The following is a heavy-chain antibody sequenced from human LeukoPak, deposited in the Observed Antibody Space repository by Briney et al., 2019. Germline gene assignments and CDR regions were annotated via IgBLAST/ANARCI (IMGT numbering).Heavy chain of an antibody. CDR2: FGPQVGET. J-gene: IGHJ4*02. V-gene: IGHV1-24*01. CDR3: ATGAMVYEY. CDR1: GSTLTKIS. D-gene: IGHD3-10*01. Sequence: ASVTVSCTVSGSTLTKISIDWVRQAPGKGLECMGTFGPQVGETIHSQKLQGRLKMTADTSTDTAYMEMSSLQSEDTAVYYCATGAMVYEYWGQGTLVTASS.